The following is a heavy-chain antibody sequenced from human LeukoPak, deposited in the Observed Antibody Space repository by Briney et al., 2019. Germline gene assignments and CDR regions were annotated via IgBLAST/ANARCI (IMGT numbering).Heavy chain of an antibody. Sequence: GGPLRLSCVASGFTFSNYAMSWVRQAPGKGLEWVSTVSASGSTSYYAESVKGRFTISRDNSRDTLYLQMNILRAQDTAVYYCAKSRGIYCRSSTCSFDYWGQGILVTVSS. CDR1: GFTFSNYA. J-gene: IGHJ4*02. CDR3: AKSRGIYCRSSTCSFDY. D-gene: IGHD2-2*01. CDR2: VSASGSTS. V-gene: IGHV3-23*01.